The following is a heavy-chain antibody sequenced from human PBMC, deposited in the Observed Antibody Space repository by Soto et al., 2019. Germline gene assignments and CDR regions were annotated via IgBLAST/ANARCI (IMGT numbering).Heavy chain of an antibody. Sequence: QVQLVQSGAEVKKPGASVKVSCKASGYTFTSYGITWVRQAPGQGLEWMGWISAYNGNTNYAQKLQGRVTMTTDTSTSTAYMELRSLRSDDTAVYYCARSLWKQLDPDDAFDIWGQGTMVTVSS. V-gene: IGHV1-18*01. CDR2: ISAYNGNT. CDR3: ARSLWKQLDPDDAFDI. J-gene: IGHJ3*02. CDR1: GYTFTSYG. D-gene: IGHD6-13*01.